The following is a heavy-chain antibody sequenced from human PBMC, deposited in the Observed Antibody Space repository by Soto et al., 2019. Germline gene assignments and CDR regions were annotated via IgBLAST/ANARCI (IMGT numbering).Heavy chain of an antibody. J-gene: IGHJ4*02. Sequence: SETLSLTCAVYGGSFSGYYWSWIRQPLGKGLEWIGEINHSGSTNYNPSLKSRVTISVDTSKNQFSLKLSSVTAADTAVYYCARGVIGAGQQWLTTYYFDYWGQGTLVTVSS. CDR1: GGSFSGYY. D-gene: IGHD6-19*01. CDR2: INHSGST. V-gene: IGHV4-34*01. CDR3: ARGVIGAGQQWLTTYYFDY.